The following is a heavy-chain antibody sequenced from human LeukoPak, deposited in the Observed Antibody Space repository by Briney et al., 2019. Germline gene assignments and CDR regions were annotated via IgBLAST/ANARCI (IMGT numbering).Heavy chain of an antibody. Sequence: SQTLSLTCTVSGGSISSGGYYWSWIRQHPGKGLGWIGYIYYSGSTYYNPSLKSRVTISVDTSKNQFSLRLSSVTAADTAVYYCARGPSYYFDYWGQGTLVTVPS. V-gene: IGHV4-31*03. CDR2: IYYSGST. CDR3: ARGPSYYFDY. J-gene: IGHJ4*02. CDR1: GGSISSGGYY.